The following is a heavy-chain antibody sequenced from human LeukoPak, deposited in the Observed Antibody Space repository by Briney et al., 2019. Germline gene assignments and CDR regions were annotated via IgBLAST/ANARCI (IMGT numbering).Heavy chain of an antibody. CDR2: IIPILGTA. V-gene: IGHV1-69*05. CDR1: GGTFSSYA. J-gene: IGHJ3*02. Sequence: SVKVSCKASGGTFSSYAISWVRQAPGQGLEWMGGIIPILGTANYAQKVQGRVTITTDESTSTAYMELSSLRSEDRAVYYCARAVLLWFGPHDAFDIWGQGTMVTVSS. CDR3: ARAVLLWFGPHDAFDI. D-gene: IGHD3-10*01.